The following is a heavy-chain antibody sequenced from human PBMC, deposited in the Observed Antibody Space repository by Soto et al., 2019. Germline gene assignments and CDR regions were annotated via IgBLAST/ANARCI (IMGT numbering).Heavy chain of an antibody. CDR3: ARRGRGSYYDY. CDR1: GFTFSSYA. J-gene: IGHJ4*02. D-gene: IGHD3-16*01. Sequence: EVQLLESGGGLVQPGGSLRLSCAASGFTFSSYAMRWVRQAPVKGLEWVSAISGSGGSTYYADSVKGRFTISRDTSKNTLYLQMTSLSAEDTAGYYCARRGRGSYYDYWGQGTLVTVSS. V-gene: IGHV3-23*01. CDR2: ISGSGGST.